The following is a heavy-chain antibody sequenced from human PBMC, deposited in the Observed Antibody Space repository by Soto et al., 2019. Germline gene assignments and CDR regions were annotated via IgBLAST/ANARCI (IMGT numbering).Heavy chain of an antibody. J-gene: IGHJ4*02. D-gene: IGHD1-20*01. CDR2: IYYSGST. Sequence: PSETLSLTCTVSGGSISSGGDYWSWIRQHPGKGLEWIGYIYYSGSTYYNPSLKSRVTISVDTSKNQFSLKLSSVTAADTAVYYCARVGRRWAPITYFDYWGQGTLVTVSS. CDR3: ARVGRRWAPITYFDY. V-gene: IGHV4-31*03. CDR1: GGSISSGGDY.